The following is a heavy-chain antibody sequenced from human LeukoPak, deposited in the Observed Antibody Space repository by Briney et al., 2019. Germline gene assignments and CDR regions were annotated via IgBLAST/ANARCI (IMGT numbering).Heavy chain of an antibody. CDR1: GGSFSGYY. Sequence: SETLSLTCAVYGGSFSGYYWSWIRQPQGKGLEWIGEINHSGSTNYNPSLKSRVTISVDTSKNQFSLKLSSVTAADTAVYYCARVPPLYDFWNGYSGAWFDPWGQGTLVTVSS. D-gene: IGHD3-3*01. CDR3: ARVPPLYDFWNGYSGAWFDP. V-gene: IGHV4-34*01. CDR2: INHSGST. J-gene: IGHJ5*02.